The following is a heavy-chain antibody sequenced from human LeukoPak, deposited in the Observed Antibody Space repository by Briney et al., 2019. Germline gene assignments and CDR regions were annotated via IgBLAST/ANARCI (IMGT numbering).Heavy chain of an antibody. J-gene: IGHJ3*02. Sequence: PGGSLRLSCAASGFTFSTYGMHWVRQAPGKGLEWVAFIRYDGSNEYYADSVKGRFTISRDNSKNTPYLQMNSLRAEDTAVYYCAKADGKNYGRSAFDIWGQGTLVTVSS. D-gene: IGHD3-10*01. CDR1: GFTFSTYG. CDR2: IRYDGSNE. CDR3: AKADGKNYGRSAFDI. V-gene: IGHV3-30*02.